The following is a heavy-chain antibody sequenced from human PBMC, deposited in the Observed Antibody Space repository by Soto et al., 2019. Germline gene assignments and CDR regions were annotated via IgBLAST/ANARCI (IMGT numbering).Heavy chain of an antibody. CDR3: ARSIAVAGFYGMSV. Sequence: QVQLQESGPGLVKPSETLSLTCTVSGGSISSYYWSWIRQPPGKGLEWIAFIYHSGSTDYNPSLKRRVTISVDTSKNQFSLKLSSVTAADTAVYYCARSIAVAGFYGMSVWGQGTTVTVSS. CDR2: IYHSGST. D-gene: IGHD6-19*01. CDR1: GGSISSYY. V-gene: IGHV4-59*01. J-gene: IGHJ6*02.